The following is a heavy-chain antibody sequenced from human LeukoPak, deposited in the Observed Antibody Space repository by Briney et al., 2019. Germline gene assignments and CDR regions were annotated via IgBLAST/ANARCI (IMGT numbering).Heavy chain of an antibody. CDR1: GGSISNYY. V-gene: IGHV4-4*07. CDR2: IYSSGST. Sequence: SETLSLTCTVSGGSISNYYWSWIRQPAGKGLEWIGRIYSSGSTNYNPSLKSRVTMSVDTSKNQFSLRLSSVTAADTAVYYCAREALLWFGELSAYNWFDPWGQGTLVTVSS. CDR3: AREALLWFGELSAYNWFDP. J-gene: IGHJ5*02. D-gene: IGHD3-10*01.